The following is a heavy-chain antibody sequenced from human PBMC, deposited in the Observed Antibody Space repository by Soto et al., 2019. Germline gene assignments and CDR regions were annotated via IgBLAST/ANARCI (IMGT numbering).Heavy chain of an antibody. J-gene: IGHJ3*02. CDR3: AKQDDRGALEI. Sequence: GESLKSSCKISGEAFTSFWVVWVRQMPGRGLEWMGNIYPGDSDTRYTPPFQGQVTISADKSTNTASLQWHSLQASDTALYYCAKQDDRGALEIWGQGTKVTVSS. V-gene: IGHV5-51*01. CDR1: GEAFTSFW. D-gene: IGHD3-22*01. CDR2: IYPGDSDT.